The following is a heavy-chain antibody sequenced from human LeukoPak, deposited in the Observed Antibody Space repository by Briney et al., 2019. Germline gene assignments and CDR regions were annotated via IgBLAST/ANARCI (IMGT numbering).Heavy chain of an antibody. D-gene: IGHD3-3*01. CDR3: ARDGNDFWSGPEH. CDR2: INTNTGNP. CDR1: GYTFSSYA. V-gene: IGHV7-4-1*02. J-gene: IGHJ1*01. Sequence: ASVKVSCEASGYTFSSYAMNWVRQAPGQGLEWMGWINTNTGNPSYAQGFTGRFVFSLDTSVSTAYLQISSLKADDTAVYYCARDGNDFWSGPEHWGQGTLVTVSS.